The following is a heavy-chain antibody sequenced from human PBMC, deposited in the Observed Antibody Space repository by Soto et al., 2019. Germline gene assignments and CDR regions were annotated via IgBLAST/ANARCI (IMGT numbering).Heavy chain of an antibody. V-gene: IGHV3-30*03. CDR2: MSYDGSNK. J-gene: IGHJ6*02. D-gene: IGHD3-16*02. CDR1: GFNFKYYG. CDR3: TRIGLDV. Sequence: GGSLRLSCEASGFNFKYYGMHWVRQAPGKGLEWVAAMSYDGSNKFYVDSVKGRFTISRDDSRNTLYLEMNSLTIEDTAVYFCTRIGLDVWGHGTTVPVSS.